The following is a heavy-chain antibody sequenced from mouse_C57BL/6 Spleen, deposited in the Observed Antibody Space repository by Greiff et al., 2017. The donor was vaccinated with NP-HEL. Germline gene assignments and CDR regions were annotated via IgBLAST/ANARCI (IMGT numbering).Heavy chain of an antibody. V-gene: IGHV3-6*01. J-gene: IGHJ2*01. D-gene: IGHD1-1*01. CDR3: ARDPFITTVVATRRSYYFDY. CDR1: GYSITSGYY. CDR2: ISYDGSN. Sequence: VQLKESGPGLVKPSQSLSLTCSVTGYSITSGYYWNWIRQFPGNKLEWMGYISYDGSNNYNPSLKNRISITRDTSKNQFFLKLNSVTTEDTATYYCARDPFITTVVATRRSYYFDYWGQGTTLTVSS.